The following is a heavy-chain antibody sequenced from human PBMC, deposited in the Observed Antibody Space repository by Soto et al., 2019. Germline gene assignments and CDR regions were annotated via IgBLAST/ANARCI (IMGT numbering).Heavy chain of an antibody. CDR3: AKDFSYYYDGSGYYYGYSALDF. Sequence: WGSLRLSCAASGFTFSSYAMSWVRQAPGKGLEWVSAISGSGGSTYYADSVKGRFTISRDNSKNTLYLQMNSLRAEDTAVYYCAKDFSYYYDGSGYYYGYSALDFWGQGSKVTVPS. V-gene: IGHV3-23*01. D-gene: IGHD3-22*01. CDR2: ISGSGGST. J-gene: IGHJ6*02. CDR1: GFTFSSYA.